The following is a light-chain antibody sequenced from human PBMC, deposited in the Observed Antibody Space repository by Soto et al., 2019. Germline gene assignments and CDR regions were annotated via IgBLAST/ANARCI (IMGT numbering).Light chain of an antibody. CDR3: QQYDIYSWT. Sequence: DIQMTQSPSTLSASVGDRVTITCRASQNINRWLVWYQQKPGKAPNLLIYEASTLENGVPSRFGGRGSGTEFTLTITSLQPDDFATYYCQQYDIYSWTFGQGTKVE. J-gene: IGKJ1*01. CDR2: EAS. CDR1: QNINRW. V-gene: IGKV1-5*03.